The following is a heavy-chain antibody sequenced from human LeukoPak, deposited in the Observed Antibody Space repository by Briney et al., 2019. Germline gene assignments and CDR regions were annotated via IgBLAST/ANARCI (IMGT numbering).Heavy chain of an antibody. D-gene: IGHD4-17*01. J-gene: IGHJ4*02. CDR1: GFTFSSYD. CDR2: IGTAGDT. V-gene: IGHV3-13*01. Sequence: GGSLRLSCAASGFTFSSYDMHWVRQATGKGLEWVSAIGTAGDTYYPGSVKGRFTISRENAKNSLYLQMNSLRAGDTAVYYCARAAGYGDYLYFDYWGQGTLVTVSS. CDR3: ARAAGYGDYLYFDY.